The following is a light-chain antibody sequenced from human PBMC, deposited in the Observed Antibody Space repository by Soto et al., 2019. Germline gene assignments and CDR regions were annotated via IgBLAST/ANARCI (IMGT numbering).Light chain of an antibody. CDR2: DAS. CDR1: QSVSRY. J-gene: IGKJ5*01. V-gene: IGKV3-11*01. Sequence: EIVLTQSPATLSLSPGERATLSCRASQSVSRYLAWYQQKPGQAPRLLIYDASNRATGIPARFSGSGYGTDFTLTISILVPEDFAVYYCQQRSNWPSTLGQGTRLEIK. CDR3: QQRSNWPST.